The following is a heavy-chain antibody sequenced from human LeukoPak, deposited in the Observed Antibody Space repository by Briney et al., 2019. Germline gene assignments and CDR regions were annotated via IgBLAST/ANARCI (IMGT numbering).Heavy chain of an antibody. V-gene: IGHV3-48*04. CDR1: GFTFSSYS. J-gene: IGHJ4*02. Sequence: PGGSLRLSCAASGFTFSSYSMNWVRQAPGKGLEWVSYISSAGSSIYYTDSVKGRFTISRDNAKNSLFLQMNSLRAEDTAVYYCARLPAYCSSTSCYYDYWAREPWSPSPQ. CDR3: ARLPAYCSSTSCYYDY. CDR2: ISSAGSSI. D-gene: IGHD2-2*01.